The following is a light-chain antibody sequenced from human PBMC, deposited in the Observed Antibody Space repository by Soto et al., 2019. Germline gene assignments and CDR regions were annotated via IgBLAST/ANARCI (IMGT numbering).Light chain of an antibody. CDR2: RAS. Sequence: TQMTQSPSTLSASVGGSVSITCRASRDIGTWLAWFQQKPGRAPNLLIYRASTLARGIPSRFSGSGSGTEFTLTISSLQPDDFATYYCHRHETYPLAFGGGTKVDI. CDR3: HRHETYPLA. J-gene: IGKJ4*01. CDR1: RDIGTW. V-gene: IGKV1-5*03.